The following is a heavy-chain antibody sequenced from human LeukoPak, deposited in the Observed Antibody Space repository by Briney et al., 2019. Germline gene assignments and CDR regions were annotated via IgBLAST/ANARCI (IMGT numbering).Heavy chain of an antibody. CDR1: GFTVSSNY. V-gene: IGHV3-66*01. CDR3: ARDLAGYNSFDY. J-gene: IGHJ4*02. CDR2: IYSGGST. Sequence: PGGSLRLSCAAPGFTVSSNYMSWVRQAPGKGLEWVSSIYSGGSTYYTDSVKGRFTISRDNSKNTLYLQMNSLRAEDTAVYYCARDLAGYNSFDYWGQGTLVTVSS. D-gene: IGHD5-24*01.